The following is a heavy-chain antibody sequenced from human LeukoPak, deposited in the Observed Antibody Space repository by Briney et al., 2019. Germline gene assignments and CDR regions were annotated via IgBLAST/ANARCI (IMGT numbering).Heavy chain of an antibody. V-gene: IGHV3-7*05. CDR3: VRDLDF. CDR1: GFTFSSYW. J-gene: IGHJ4*02. CDR2: LKPDGRDK. Sequence: GSLRLSCAASGFTFSSYWMDWVRQAPGKGLEWVANLKPDGRDKYYTDSVKGRFTISRDNAKGSLYLQMNSLRAEDTAVYYCVRDLDFWGQGTLVTVSS.